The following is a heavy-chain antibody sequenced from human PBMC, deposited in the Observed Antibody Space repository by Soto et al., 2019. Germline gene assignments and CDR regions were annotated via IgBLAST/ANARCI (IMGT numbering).Heavy chain of an antibody. J-gene: IGHJ6*02. CDR1: GFTLSIYA. CDR3: ANLLNVAAAGTPHYYGVDV. Sequence: VQLVESGGGVVQPGRSLRLSCAASGFTLSIYAMNWVRQAPGKGLEWVAFISFDGSKTYYADSVKGRFTISRDNSRNTVYLQMHNLRPGDAAVYHCANLLNVAAAGTPHYYGVDVWGQGTTVTVS. V-gene: IGHV3-30-3*01. CDR2: ISFDGSKT. D-gene: IGHD6-13*01.